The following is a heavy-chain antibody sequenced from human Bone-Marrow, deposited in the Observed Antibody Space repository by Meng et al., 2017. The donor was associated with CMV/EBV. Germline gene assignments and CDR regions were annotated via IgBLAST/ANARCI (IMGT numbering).Heavy chain of an antibody. CDR2: ISSSSSYI. V-gene: IGHV3-21*01. Sequence: GESLKISCAASGFTFSSYSMNWVRQAPGKGLEWVSSISSSSSYIYYADSVKGRFTISRDNAKNSLYLQMNSLRAEDTAVYYCARTYCSSTSCYQAPRYYYYGMDVWGQGTTVTVSS. J-gene: IGHJ6*02. CDR1: GFTFSSYS. D-gene: IGHD2-2*01. CDR3: ARTYCSSTSCYQAPRYYYYGMDV.